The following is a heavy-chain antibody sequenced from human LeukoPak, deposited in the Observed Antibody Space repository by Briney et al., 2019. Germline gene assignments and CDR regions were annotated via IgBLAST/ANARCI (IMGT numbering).Heavy chain of an antibody. D-gene: IGHD3-3*01. CDR3: ASFLRFLEWSLDY. J-gene: IGHJ4*02. Sequence: SETLSLTCTVSGGSISSGDYYWSWIRQPPGKGLEWIGYIYYSGSTYYNPSLKSRVTISVNTSKNQFSLKLSSVTAADTAVYYCASFLRFLEWSLDYWGQGTLVTVSS. CDR1: GGSISSGDYY. V-gene: IGHV4-30-4*01. CDR2: IYYSGST.